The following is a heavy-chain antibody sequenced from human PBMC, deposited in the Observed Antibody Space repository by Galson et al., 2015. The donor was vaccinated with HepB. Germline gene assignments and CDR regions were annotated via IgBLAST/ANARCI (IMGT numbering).Heavy chain of an antibody. Sequence: SVKVSCKASGYTFTSYGVSWLRQAPGQGLEWIGWISAYNGNTKYKQNFQGRVTMTTNTFTSTAYMELRSLTSDDTAIYYCARDQDWDYAPPNDYHYYMDVWGQGTTVTVSS. J-gene: IGHJ6*02. CDR1: GYTFTSYG. V-gene: IGHV1-18*01. CDR2: ISAYNGNT. D-gene: IGHD4-17*01. CDR3: ARDQDWDYAPPNDYHYYMDV.